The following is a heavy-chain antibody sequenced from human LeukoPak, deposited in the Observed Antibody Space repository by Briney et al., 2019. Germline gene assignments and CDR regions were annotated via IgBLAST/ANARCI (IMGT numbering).Heavy chain of an antibody. V-gene: IGHV4-34*01. CDR3: ARLGSGVTARLAFDS. CDR1: GGSFNTYY. J-gene: IGHJ4*02. Sequence: PSETLSLTCAVYGGSFNTYYWSWIRQPPGKGLEWIAEIYHDGNANYNPSLKSRVTISVDTSNNHFSLKLNSVTAADTAIYYCARLGSGVTARLAFDSWGQGTPVIVSS. CDR2: IYHDGNA. D-gene: IGHD1-14*01.